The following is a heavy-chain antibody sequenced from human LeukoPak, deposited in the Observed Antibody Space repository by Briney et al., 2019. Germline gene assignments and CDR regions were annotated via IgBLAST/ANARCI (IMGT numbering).Heavy chain of an antibody. D-gene: IGHD4-11*01. Sequence: SETLSLTCTVSGGSISSSSYYWDWIRQPPGKGREWIGSIYYSGSTYSGSTYYNPSLKSRVTISVDTSKNQFSLKLSSVTAADTAVYYCARRRSNYDDYWGQGTLVTVSS. CDR3: ARRRSNYDDY. CDR2: IYYSGSTYSGST. J-gene: IGHJ4*02. V-gene: IGHV4-39*01. CDR1: GGSISSSSYY.